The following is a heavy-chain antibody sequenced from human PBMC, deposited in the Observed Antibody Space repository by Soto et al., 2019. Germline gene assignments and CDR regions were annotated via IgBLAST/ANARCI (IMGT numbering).Heavy chain of an antibody. Sequence: QITLKESGPTLVKPTQTLTLTCTFSGFSLTTSGAGVGWIRQPPGKALEWLAFIYWDDDKRYSPSLKSRSIITKDTSKNQVVLTMTNMDPVDTATYYCAHLKIMNSSSDFDFWGQGTMVSVSS. J-gene: IGHJ3*01. CDR3: AHLKIMNSSSDFDF. D-gene: IGHD3-16*01. CDR2: IYWDDDK. CDR1: GFSLTTSGAG. V-gene: IGHV2-5*02.